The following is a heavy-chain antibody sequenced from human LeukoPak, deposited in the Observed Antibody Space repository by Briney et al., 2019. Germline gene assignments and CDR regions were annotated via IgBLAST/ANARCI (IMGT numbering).Heavy chain of an antibody. CDR2: IYYSGST. J-gene: IGHJ4*02. CDR1: GGSISSSSYS. Sequence: SETLSLTCTVSGGSISSSSYSWGWIRQPPGKGLEWIGTIYYSGSTYYNPSLGSRVTISVYTSKNQFSLNLSSVTAADTAVYYCASRGRNYSFDYWGQGTLVTVSS. V-gene: IGHV4-39*01. D-gene: IGHD1-26*01. CDR3: ASRGRNYSFDY.